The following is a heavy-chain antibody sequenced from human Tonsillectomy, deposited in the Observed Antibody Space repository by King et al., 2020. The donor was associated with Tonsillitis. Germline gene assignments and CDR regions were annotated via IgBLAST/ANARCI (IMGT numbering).Heavy chain of an antibody. J-gene: IGHJ6*03. CDR1: GYSISTSHW. V-gene: IGHV4-28*03. CDR2: IYYSGST. D-gene: IGHD2-2*01. Sequence: QLQESGPGLVKPPDTLSLTCAVSGYSISTSHWWGWIRQPPGKGLEWIGYIYYSGSTYYNPSLKSRVTLSVDTSTNQFSLTLSSVTAVDTAAYYCARAEKDQLLPNYYYYYYMDVWGKGTTVTVSS. CDR3: ARAEKDQLLPNYYYYYYMDV.